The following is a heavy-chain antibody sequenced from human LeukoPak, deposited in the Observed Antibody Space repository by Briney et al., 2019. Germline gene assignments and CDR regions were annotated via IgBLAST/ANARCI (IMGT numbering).Heavy chain of an antibody. V-gene: IGHV4-4*07. J-gene: IGHJ4*02. Sequence: PSETLSLTCTVSGASISDYYCTWIRQSAGKGLEWIGRVYSSGSTYYNPSLKSRVTISVDTSKNQFSLKLSSVTAADTAVYYCAREVRGDFWSGTHYFDYWAREPWSPSPQ. D-gene: IGHD3-3*01. CDR1: GASISDYY. CDR2: VYSSGST. CDR3: AREVRGDFWSGTHYFDY.